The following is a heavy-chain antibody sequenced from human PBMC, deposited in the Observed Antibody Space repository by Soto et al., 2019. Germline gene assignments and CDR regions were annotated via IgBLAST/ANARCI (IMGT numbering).Heavy chain of an antibody. V-gene: IGHV4-34*01. CDR1: GGSFSGYY. CDR2: INHSGNS. D-gene: IGHD3-22*01. J-gene: IGHJ5*02. Sequence: SETLSLTCAASGGSFSGYYWSWIRQPPGRGLEWIGEINHSGNSNYNPSLESRVTISVDTSKNQFSLKLISVTAADTAVYYCARDSSGLDYYDSSGYTNWFDHWGQGTLVTVSS. CDR3: ARDSSGLDYYDSSGYTNWFDH.